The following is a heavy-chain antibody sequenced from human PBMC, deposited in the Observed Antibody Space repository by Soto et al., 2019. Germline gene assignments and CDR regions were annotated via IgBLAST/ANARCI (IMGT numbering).Heavy chain of an antibody. CDR3: ARGHSIFYGMDV. J-gene: IGHJ6*02. CDR2: ISSSGTTI. D-gene: IGHD2-21*01. Sequence: QVQLVESGGGLVKPGGSLRLSCAASGFTFSDYYMNWIRQAPGKGLEWVSSISSSGTTIYYADSVKGRFTISRDNAKNSLFLQMNSLRAEDTALYYCARGHSIFYGMDVWGQGTTVTVSS. CDR1: GFTFSDYY. V-gene: IGHV3-11*01.